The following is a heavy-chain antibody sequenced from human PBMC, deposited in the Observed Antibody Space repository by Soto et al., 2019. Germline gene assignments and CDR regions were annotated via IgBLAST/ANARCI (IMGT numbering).Heavy chain of an antibody. CDR2: IFSNDEK. CDR3: ARTTVYGWFDP. D-gene: IGHD4-17*01. J-gene: IGHJ5*02. V-gene: IGHV2-26*01. Sequence: QVTLKESGPVLVKPTETLTLTCTVSGFSLSNARMGVSWIRQPPGKALEWLAHIFSNDEKSYSTSLKSRHTISKDPSKRQVVLTMTNMDPVDTATSYCARTTVYGWFDPWGQGTLVTVSS. CDR1: GFSLSNARMG.